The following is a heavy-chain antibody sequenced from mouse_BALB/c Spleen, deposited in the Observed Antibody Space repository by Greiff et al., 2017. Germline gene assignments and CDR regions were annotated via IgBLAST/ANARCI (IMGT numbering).Heavy chain of an antibody. Sequence: EVHLVESGGGLVQPGGSRKLSCAASGFTFSSFGMHWVRQAPEKGLEWVAYISSGSSTIYYADTVKGRFTISRDNPKNTLFLQMTSLRSEDTAMYYCARVVYDGYYYAMDYWGQGTSVTVSS. CDR2: ISSGSSTI. J-gene: IGHJ4*01. D-gene: IGHD2-3*01. CDR1: GFTFSSFG. CDR3: ARVVYDGYYYAMDY. V-gene: IGHV5-17*02.